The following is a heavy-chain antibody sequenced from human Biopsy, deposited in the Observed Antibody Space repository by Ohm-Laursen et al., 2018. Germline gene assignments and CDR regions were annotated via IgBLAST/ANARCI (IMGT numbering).Heavy chain of an antibody. V-gene: IGHV4-59*12. J-gene: IGHJ6*03. CDR3: ARDAYGDYDTYY. Sequence: SDTLSLTCTVSGGSISGSSWSWIRQAPGRGLEWVGYISYSGSTSNNPSLKSRITISVATSDNQFSLKLSSVTAADTAVYFCARDAYGDYDTYY. D-gene: IGHD4-17*01. CDR1: GGSISGSS. CDR2: ISYSGST.